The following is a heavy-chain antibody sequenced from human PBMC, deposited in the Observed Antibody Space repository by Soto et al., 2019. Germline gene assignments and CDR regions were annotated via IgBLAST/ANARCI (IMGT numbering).Heavy chain of an antibody. CDR1: GFTFSDYY. D-gene: IGHD3-3*01. CDR3: ARDQGYYDFWSGYYKYYYYGMDV. V-gene: IGHV3-11*01. Sequence: PGGSLRLSCAASGFTFSDYYMSWIRQAPGKGLEWVSYISSSGSTIYYADSVKGRFTISRDNAKNSLYLQMNSLRAEDTAVYYCARDQGYYDFWSGYYKYYYYGMDVWGQGTTVTVSS. J-gene: IGHJ6*02. CDR2: ISSSGSTI.